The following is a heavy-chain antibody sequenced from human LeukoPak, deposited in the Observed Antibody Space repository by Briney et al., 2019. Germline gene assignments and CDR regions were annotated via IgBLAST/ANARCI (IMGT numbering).Heavy chain of an antibody. D-gene: IGHD3-3*01. Sequence: GGSLRLSCTASGFTFSSCAKSWVRQAPGKGLEWVSAISGSGGSTHYADPEEGRLTLPRDNSKHTLYVQMHSLRAEDAPIYYCAKAASTSFGLVIPRTLDYWGQGTLVTVSS. J-gene: IGHJ4*02. CDR1: GFTFSSCA. CDR2: ISGSGGST. V-gene: IGHV3-23*01. CDR3: AKAASTSFGLVIPRTLDY.